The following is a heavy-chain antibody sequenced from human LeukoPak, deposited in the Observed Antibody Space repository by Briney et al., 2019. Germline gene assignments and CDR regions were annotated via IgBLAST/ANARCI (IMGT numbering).Heavy chain of an antibody. CDR1: GFTFSSYL. D-gene: IGHD3-16*01. V-gene: IGHV3-7*01. CDR3: ARDDALGDNALDI. Sequence: GGSLRLSCAASGFTFSSYLMSWVRQAPGKGLEWVANIKQDGSEKYYVDSVKGRFTISRDNAKNSLYLQMNSLRAEDTAVYYCARDDALGDNALDIWGQGTMVTVSS. J-gene: IGHJ3*02. CDR2: IKQDGSEK.